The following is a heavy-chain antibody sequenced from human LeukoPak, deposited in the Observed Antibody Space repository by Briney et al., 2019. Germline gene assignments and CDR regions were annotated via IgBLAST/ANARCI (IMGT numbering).Heavy chain of an antibody. V-gene: IGHV4-34*01. CDR3: ARGDGYNLNWFDP. CDR1: GGSFSGYY. CDR2: INHSGGT. D-gene: IGHD5-24*01. J-gene: IGHJ5*02. Sequence: PSETLSLTCAVYGGSFSGYYWSWIRQSPGKGLEWIGEINHSGGTNYNPSLKSRVTISTDTSKSQFSLRLSSVTAADTAVYYCARGDGYNLNWFDPWGQGTLVTVSS.